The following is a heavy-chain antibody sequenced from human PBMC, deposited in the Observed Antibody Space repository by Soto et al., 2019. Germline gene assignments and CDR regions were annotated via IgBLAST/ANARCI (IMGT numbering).Heavy chain of an antibody. CDR3: ARRLDPLQYSDY. CDR1: GFTFSSYS. CDR2: ISSSSSYI. Sequence: GGSLRLSCAASGFTFSSYSMNWLRQPPGKGLEWVSSISSSSSYIYYADSVRGRFTISRDNAKSTLFLQMNSLRDDDTATYYCARRLDPLQYSDYWGRGTLVTVSS. J-gene: IGHJ4*02. V-gene: IGHV3-21*06. D-gene: IGHD5-18*01.